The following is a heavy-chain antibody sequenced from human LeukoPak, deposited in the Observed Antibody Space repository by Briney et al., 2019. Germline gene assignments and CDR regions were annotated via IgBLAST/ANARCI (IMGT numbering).Heavy chain of an antibody. CDR3: ARQWELTGGLDY. Sequence: RSDTLSLTCTVSGGSISSYYWSWIRQPPGKGLEWIGYIYTSGSTNYKPSLKSRVTISVDTSKNQYSLKLSSVTAADTAVYYCARQWELTGGLDYWGQGTLVTVSS. CDR1: GGSISSYY. J-gene: IGHJ4*02. D-gene: IGHD1-26*01. CDR2: IYTSGST. V-gene: IGHV4-4*09.